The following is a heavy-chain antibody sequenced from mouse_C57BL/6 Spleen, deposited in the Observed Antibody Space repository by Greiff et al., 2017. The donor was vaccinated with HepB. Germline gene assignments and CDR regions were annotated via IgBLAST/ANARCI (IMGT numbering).Heavy chain of an antibody. CDR2: ISSGSSTI. D-gene: IGHD1-1*01. CDR3: ARDYGSNLYAMDY. Sequence: EVKLMESGGGLVKPGGSLKLSCAASGFTFSDYGMHWVRQAPEKGLEWVAYISSGSSTIYYADTVKGRFTISRDNAKNTLFLQMTSLRSEDTAMYYCARDYGSNLYAMDYWGQGTSVTVSS. CDR1: GFTFSDYG. J-gene: IGHJ4*01. V-gene: IGHV5-17*01.